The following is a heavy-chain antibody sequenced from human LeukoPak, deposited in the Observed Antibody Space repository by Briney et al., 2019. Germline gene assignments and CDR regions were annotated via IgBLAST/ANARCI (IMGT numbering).Heavy chain of an antibody. CDR2: ISGSGVNI. CDR1: GFTFSSYS. D-gene: IGHD3-10*01. Sequence: GGSLRLSCAASGFTFSSYSMNWVRQAPGKGLEWVSAISGSGVNIYYTNSVKGRFTISRDNSKNTLYLQMNSLRAEDTAVYYCAKDQDYGSGSFPYYFDYWGQGTLVTVSS. V-gene: IGHV3-23*01. J-gene: IGHJ4*02. CDR3: AKDQDYGSGSFPYYFDY.